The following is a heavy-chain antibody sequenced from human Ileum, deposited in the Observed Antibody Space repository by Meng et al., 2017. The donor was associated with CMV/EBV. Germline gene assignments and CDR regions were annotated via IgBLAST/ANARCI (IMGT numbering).Heavy chain of an antibody. CDR3: ARDRLEGDFSGPGF. CDR1: GFSFSSYE. D-gene: IGHD3-16*02. J-gene: IGHJ4*02. V-gene: IGHV3-48*03. CDR2: ISGSGDAI. Sequence: GGSLRLSCVASGFSFSSYEMNWVRQAPGKGLEWVSHISGSGDAIYYVDSVKDRFTVSRDNARSSLYLQLNSLRPEDTAVYYCARDRLEGDFSGPGFWGQGTVVTVSS.